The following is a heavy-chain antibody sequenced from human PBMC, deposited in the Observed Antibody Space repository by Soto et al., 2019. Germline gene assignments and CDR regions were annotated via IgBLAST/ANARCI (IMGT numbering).Heavy chain of an antibody. D-gene: IGHD4-17*01. Sequence: ASVKVSCKASGYSFTTHGISWLRRAAGHGLEWMGWISAYNGDTHYVQRFQGRLTMTTDTSTSTAYMELRSLTSDDTAVYYCARDPPFSGILRGTPLMDVWGQGTTVTVSS. J-gene: IGHJ6*02. CDR3: ARDPPFSGILRGTPLMDV. V-gene: IGHV1-18*04. CDR2: ISAYNGDT. CDR1: GYSFTTHG.